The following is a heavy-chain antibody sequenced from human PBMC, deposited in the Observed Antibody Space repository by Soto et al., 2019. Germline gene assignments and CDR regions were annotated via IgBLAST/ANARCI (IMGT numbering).Heavy chain of an antibody. V-gene: IGHV3-23*01. J-gene: IGHJ6*02. Sequence: GGSLRLSCAASGFTFSSYAMSWVRQAPGKGLEWVSAISGSGGSTYYADSVKGRFTISRDNSKNTLYLQMNSLRAEDTAVYYCAKQGVCSSTSCYSGPWDYYYYGMDVWGQGTTVTVSS. D-gene: IGHD2-2*01. CDR3: AKQGVCSSTSCYSGPWDYYYYGMDV. CDR1: GFTFSSYA. CDR2: ISGSGGST.